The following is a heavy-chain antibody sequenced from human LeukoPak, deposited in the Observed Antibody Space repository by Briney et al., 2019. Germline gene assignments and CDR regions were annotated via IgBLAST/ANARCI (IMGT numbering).Heavy chain of an antibody. CDR1: GFTFSSYA. V-gene: IGHV3-30*04. Sequence: PGGSLRLSCAASGFTFSSYAMHWVRQAPGKGLEWVAVISYDGSNKYYADSVKGRFTISRGNSKNTLYLQMNSLRAEDTAVYYCAREGSLGAYFDYWGQGTLVTVSS. CDR3: AREGSLGAYFDY. CDR2: ISYDGSNK. J-gene: IGHJ4*02. D-gene: IGHD1-26*01.